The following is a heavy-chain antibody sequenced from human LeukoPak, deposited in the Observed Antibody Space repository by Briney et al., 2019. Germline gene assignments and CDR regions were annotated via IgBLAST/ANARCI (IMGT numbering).Heavy chain of an antibody. CDR2: ISAYNGNT. V-gene: IGHV1-18*01. J-gene: IGHJ5*02. Sequence: ASVKVSCKASGGTFSSYAISWVRQAPGQGLEWMGWISAYNGNTNYAQKLQGRVTMTTDTSTSTAYMELRSLRSDDTAVYYCARDTLRGGNWFDPWGQGTLVTVSS. CDR3: ARDTLRGGNWFDP. CDR1: GGTFSSYA. D-gene: IGHD4-17*01.